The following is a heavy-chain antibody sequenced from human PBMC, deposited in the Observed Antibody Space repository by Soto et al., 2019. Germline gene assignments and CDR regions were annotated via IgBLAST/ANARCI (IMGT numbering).Heavy chain of an antibody. Sequence: SETLSLTCTVSGVSISSSSYYWGWIRQPPGKGLEWIGSIYYSGSTYYNPSLKSRVTISVDTSKNQFSLKLSSVTAADTAVYYCARMYYDFWSGSQDVWGKGTTVTVSS. J-gene: IGHJ6*04. D-gene: IGHD3-3*01. CDR3: ARMYYDFWSGSQDV. CDR1: GVSISSSSYY. V-gene: IGHV4-39*01. CDR2: IYYSGST.